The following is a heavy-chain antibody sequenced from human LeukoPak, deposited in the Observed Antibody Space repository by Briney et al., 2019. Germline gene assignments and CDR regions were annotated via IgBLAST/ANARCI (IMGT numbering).Heavy chain of an antibody. J-gene: IGHJ4*02. CDR1: GFTFSSYA. D-gene: IGHD2-2*01. Sequence: PGGSLRLSCAASGFTFSSYAMSWVRQAPGKGLEWVSGISGSGDSTYYADSVKGRFTISRDNSKNTLYLQMNGLRAEDTAVYYCANGGKFCGSNTCYLYWGQGTLVTVSS. CDR3: ANGGKFCGSNTCYLY. CDR2: ISGSGDST. V-gene: IGHV3-23*01.